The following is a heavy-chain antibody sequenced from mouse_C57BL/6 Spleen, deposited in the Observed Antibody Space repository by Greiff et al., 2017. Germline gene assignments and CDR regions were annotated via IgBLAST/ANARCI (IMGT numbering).Heavy chain of an antibody. J-gene: IGHJ4*01. Sequence: QVQLQQPGAELVKPGASVTLSCKASGYTFTSYWMHWVKQRPGQGLEWIGMIHPNSGSTNYNEKFKSKATLTVDKSSSTAYMQHSSLTSEDSAVYYCARRGYGSSYGVDYWGQGTSVTVSS. D-gene: IGHD1-1*01. CDR3: ARRGYGSSYGVDY. CDR2: IHPNSGST. V-gene: IGHV1-64*01. CDR1: GYTFTSYW.